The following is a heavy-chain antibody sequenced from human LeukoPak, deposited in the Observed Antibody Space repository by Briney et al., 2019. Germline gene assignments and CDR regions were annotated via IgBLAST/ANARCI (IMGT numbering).Heavy chain of an antibody. CDR1: GGSISSSSYY. Sequence: SETLSLTCTVSGGSISSSSYYWGWIRQPPGQGLEWIGSIYYSGSTYYNPSLKSRVTISVDTSKNQFSLKLSSVTAADTAVYYCARQGGGDSSSWYASGDWYFDLWGRGTLVTVSS. V-gene: IGHV4-39*01. CDR2: IYYSGST. CDR3: ARQGGGDSSSWYASGDWYFDL. D-gene: IGHD6-13*01. J-gene: IGHJ2*01.